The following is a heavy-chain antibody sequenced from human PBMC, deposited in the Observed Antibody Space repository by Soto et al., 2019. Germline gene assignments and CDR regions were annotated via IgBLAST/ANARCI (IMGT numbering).Heavy chain of an antibody. CDR3: ARALSSAAGLYFDF. CDR1: GGSISSGGYY. J-gene: IGHJ4*02. Sequence: SETLSLTCTVSGGSISSGGYYWSWIRQHPGKGLEWIGRIHTTDGTNYNPSLKSRVTMSIDTSNNQFSLKLSSLTAADTAVYYCARALSSAAGLYFDFWGQGTLVTVSS. V-gene: IGHV4-61*02. CDR2: IHTTDGT. D-gene: IGHD6-13*01.